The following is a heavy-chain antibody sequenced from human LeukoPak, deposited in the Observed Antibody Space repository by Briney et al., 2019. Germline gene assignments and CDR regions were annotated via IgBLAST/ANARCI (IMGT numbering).Heavy chain of an antibody. Sequence: SGGSLRLSCEASGFTFSAYAMSWVRQSPGKGLEWLGFVRSKAYGETTQYAASVKGRFTISRDDTKSIAYLHMNSLKTDDTAVYFCTTRRCSADCDSFFLPDYWGQGIQVTVSS. V-gene: IGHV3-49*04. D-gene: IGHD2-21*02. J-gene: IGHJ4*02. CDR1: GFTFSAYA. CDR3: TTRRCSADCDSFFLPDY. CDR2: VRSKAYGETT.